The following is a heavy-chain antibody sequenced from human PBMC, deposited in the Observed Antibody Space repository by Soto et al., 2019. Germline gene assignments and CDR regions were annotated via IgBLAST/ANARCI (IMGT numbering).Heavy chain of an antibody. CDR2: IIPIFGTA. CDR3: AREGSYGYYFDY. V-gene: IGHV1-69*01. D-gene: IGHD5-18*01. Sequence: QVQLVKSGAEVKKPGSSVKVSCKASGGTFSSYAISWVRQAPGQVLEWMGGIIPIFGTANYAQKFQGRVTITADESTSTAYMELSSLRSEDTAVYYCAREGSYGYYFDYWGQGTLVTVSS. J-gene: IGHJ4*02. CDR1: GGTFSSYA.